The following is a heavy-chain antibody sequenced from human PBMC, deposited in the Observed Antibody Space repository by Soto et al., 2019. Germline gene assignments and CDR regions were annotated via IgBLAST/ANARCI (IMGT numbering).Heavy chain of an antibody. CDR3: ARLPCIRRDDGDYDPWIYDFDY. Sequence: PGASLKISCKGSGYSFTSYWIGWVRQMPGKGLEWMGIIYPGDSDTRYSPSFQGQVTISADKSISTAYLQWSSLKAADTAMYYCARLPCIRRDDGDYDPWIYDFDYWGQGAVVTVSS. J-gene: IGHJ4*02. V-gene: IGHV5-51*01. D-gene: IGHD4-17*01. CDR2: IYPGDSDT. CDR1: GYSFTSYW.